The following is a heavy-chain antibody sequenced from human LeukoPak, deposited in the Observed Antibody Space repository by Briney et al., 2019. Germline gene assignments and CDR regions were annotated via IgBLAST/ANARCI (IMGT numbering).Heavy chain of an antibody. V-gene: IGHV3-74*01. CDR2: INSDGSST. CDR3: ARVGSLYGPGPDY. J-gene: IGHJ4*02. CDR1: GFTFSSYW. Sequence: GGSLRLSCAASGFTFSSYWMHWVRQAPGKGLVWVSRINSDGSSTSYADSVKGRFTISRDNAKNTLYLQMNSLRAEGTAVYYCARVGSLYGPGPDYWGQGTLVTVSS. D-gene: IGHD2-15*01.